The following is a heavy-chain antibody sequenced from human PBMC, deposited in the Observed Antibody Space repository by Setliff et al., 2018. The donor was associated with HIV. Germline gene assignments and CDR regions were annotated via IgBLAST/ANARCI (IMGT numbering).Heavy chain of an antibody. V-gene: IGHV5-51*01. D-gene: IGHD6-19*01. CDR2: IYPGDSDT. J-gene: IGHJ6*02. Sequence: PGESLKISCKGSGYTFTSYWIGWVRQMPGKGLEWMGIIYPGDSDTRYSPSLQGQVTISADKSISTAYLQWSSLKASDTAMYYCAKHLSPGSGWYSKARGMDVWGQGTTVTVSS. CDR1: GYTFTSYW. CDR3: AKHLSPGSGWYSKARGMDV.